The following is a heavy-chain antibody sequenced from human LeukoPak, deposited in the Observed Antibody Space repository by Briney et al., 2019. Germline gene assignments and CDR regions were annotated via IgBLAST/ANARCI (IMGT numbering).Heavy chain of an antibody. V-gene: IGHV4-59*01. Sequence: TSETLSLTCTVSGGFISSYYWSWIRQPPGKGLEWIGYIYYSGSTNYNPSLKSRVTISVDTSKNQFSLKLSSVTAADTAVYYCARGDELRYFDWLLGFDYWGQGTLVTVSS. J-gene: IGHJ4*02. CDR3: ARGDELRYFDWLLGFDY. CDR1: GGFISSYY. D-gene: IGHD3-9*01. CDR2: IYYSGST.